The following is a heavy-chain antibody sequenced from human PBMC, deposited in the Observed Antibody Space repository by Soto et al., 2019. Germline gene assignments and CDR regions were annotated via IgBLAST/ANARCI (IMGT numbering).Heavy chain of an antibody. CDR3: ARMRFGEVPDWFDP. J-gene: IGHJ5*02. Sequence: QVQLQESGPGLVKPSETLSLTCTVSGGFVSSASYFWSWLRQRPGKEIEFIAYVYYTGTTKYSPSHKSRASISLDTSKTQFSLNVSSVTTADTAICYCARMRFGEVPDWFDPWGQGILVTVS. CDR2: VYYTGTT. D-gene: IGHD3-3*01. CDR1: GGFVSSASYF. V-gene: IGHV4-61*01.